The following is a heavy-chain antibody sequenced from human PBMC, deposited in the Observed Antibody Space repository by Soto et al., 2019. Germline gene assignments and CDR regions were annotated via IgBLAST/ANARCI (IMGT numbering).Heavy chain of an antibody. CDR2: IKTWDASTTAT. J-gene: IGHJ6*02. Sequence: VGSLRLSCAASGFPFRNFRMNWARQAPGRGLEWIAHIKTWDASTTATYYADSVRGRFTISRDNAKNSVSLQMNSLRAEDTAVYYCAREYTAWPLAYGLDVWGQGTTVTVSS. CDR3: AREYTAWPLAYGLDV. D-gene: IGHD2-2*02. CDR1: GFPFRNFR. V-gene: IGHV3-48*04.